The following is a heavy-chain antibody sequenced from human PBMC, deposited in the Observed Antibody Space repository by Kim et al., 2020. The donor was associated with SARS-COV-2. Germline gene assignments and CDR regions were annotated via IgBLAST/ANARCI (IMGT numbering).Heavy chain of an antibody. CDR3: VRRRDAHIFDY. CDR2: ISASSGFI. D-gene: IGHD2-2*01. V-gene: IGHV3-21*01. Sequence: GGSLRLSCVASGFMFSSFTMNWVRQAPGKGLEWVSSISASSGFIFYSDSAKGRFTFSRDNTINSLDLQMNSLRVDDTAMYYCVRRRDAHIFDYWGQGVMVTVSS. J-gene: IGHJ4*02. CDR1: GFMFSSFT.